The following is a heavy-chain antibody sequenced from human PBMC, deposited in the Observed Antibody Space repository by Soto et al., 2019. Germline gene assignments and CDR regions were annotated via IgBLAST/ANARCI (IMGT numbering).Heavy chain of an antibody. D-gene: IGHD1-26*01. CDR3: ARDGVGYTTFCGYYDY. Sequence: GGSLRLSCAASGNIFTGYGMHWVRQPPGKGLEWVAVIRYDGSNIFYADSVKGRFTISRDNSKNTLYLQMNSLRAEDTAVYYCARDGVGYTTFCGYYDYWGQGTLVTVSS. J-gene: IGHJ4*02. V-gene: IGHV3-33*01. CDR2: IRYDGSNI. CDR1: GNIFTGYG.